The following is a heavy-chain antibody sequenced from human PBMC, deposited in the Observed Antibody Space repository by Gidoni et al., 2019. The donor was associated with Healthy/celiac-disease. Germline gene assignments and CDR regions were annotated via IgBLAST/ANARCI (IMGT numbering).Heavy chain of an antibody. Sequence: EVQLVESGGGLVKPGGSLRLSCAASGFTFSNAWMSWVRQAPGKGLEWVGRIKSKTDGGTTDYAAPVKGRFTISRDDSKNTLYLQMNSLKTEDTAVYYCLGLQWLVRDYYYGMDVWGQGTTVTVSS. D-gene: IGHD6-19*01. J-gene: IGHJ6*02. CDR2: IKSKTDGGTT. CDR3: LGLQWLVRDYYYGMDV. CDR1: GFTFSNAW. V-gene: IGHV3-15*01.